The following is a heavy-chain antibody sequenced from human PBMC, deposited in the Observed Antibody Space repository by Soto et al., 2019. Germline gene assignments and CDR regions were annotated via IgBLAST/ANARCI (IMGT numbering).Heavy chain of an antibody. D-gene: IGHD3-16*02. J-gene: IGHJ6*02. CDR1: GYTFTSYG. Sequence: ASVKVSCKASGYTFTSYGISWVRQAPGQGLEWMGWISAYNGNTNYAQKLQGRVTMTTGTSTSTAYMELRSLRSDDTAVYYCARVDYVWGSYRFYYGMDVWGQGTTVTVSS. CDR2: ISAYNGNT. V-gene: IGHV1-18*04. CDR3: ARVDYVWGSYRFYYGMDV.